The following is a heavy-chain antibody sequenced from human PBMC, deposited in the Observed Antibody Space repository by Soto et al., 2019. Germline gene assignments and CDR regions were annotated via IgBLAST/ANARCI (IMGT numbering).Heavy chain of an antibody. D-gene: IGHD6-13*01. Sequence: PSETLSLTCAVSGGSISSSNWWSWVRQPPGKGLEWIGEIYHSGSTNCNPSLKSRVTISVDKSKNQLSLKLSSLTAADTAVYYCARLGSSSWEPHYYGMDVWGQGTTVTVSS. CDR2: IYHSGST. CDR1: GGSISSSNW. V-gene: IGHV4-4*02. J-gene: IGHJ6*02. CDR3: ARLGSSSWEPHYYGMDV.